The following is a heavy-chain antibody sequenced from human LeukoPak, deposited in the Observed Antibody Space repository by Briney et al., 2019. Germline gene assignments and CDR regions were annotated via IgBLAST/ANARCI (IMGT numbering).Heavy chain of an antibody. V-gene: IGHV1-69*13. CDR2: IIPIFGTA. CDR3: ARGGYSSSWYHFDY. Sequence: GASVKVSCKASGGTFSSYAISWVRQAPGQGLEWMGGIIPIFGTANYAQKFQGRVTITADESTSTAYMELSSLRAEDTAVYYCARGGYSSSWYHFDYWGQGTLVTVSS. CDR1: GGTFSSYA. J-gene: IGHJ4*02. D-gene: IGHD6-13*01.